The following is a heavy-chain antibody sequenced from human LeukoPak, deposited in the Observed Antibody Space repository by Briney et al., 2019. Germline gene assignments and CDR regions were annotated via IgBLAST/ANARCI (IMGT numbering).Heavy chain of an antibody. J-gene: IGHJ4*02. CDR2: IIPIFGTA. V-gene: IGHV1-69*05. CDR1: GGTFSSYA. D-gene: IGHD6-6*01. Sequence: SVKVSCKASGGTFSSYAISWVRQAPGQGLEWMGRIIPIFGTANYAQKFQGRVTITTDESTSTAYMELSSLRSEDTAVYYCARHLISYSSLSTFDYWGQGTLVTVSS. CDR3: ARHLISYSSLSTFDY.